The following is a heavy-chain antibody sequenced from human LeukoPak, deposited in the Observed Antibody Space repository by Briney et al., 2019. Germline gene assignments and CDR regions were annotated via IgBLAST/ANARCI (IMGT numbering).Heavy chain of an antibody. Sequence: GGSLRLSCAASGFTVSSNYMSWVRQAPGKGLEWVSVIYRGGSTYYADSVKGRFTISRDNSKNTLYLQMNSLRAEDTAVYYCARGSSPPAVYFDYWGQGTLVTVSS. CDR2: IYRGGST. V-gene: IGHV3-53*01. D-gene: IGHD6-13*01. CDR3: ARGSSPPAVYFDY. J-gene: IGHJ4*02. CDR1: GFTVSSNY.